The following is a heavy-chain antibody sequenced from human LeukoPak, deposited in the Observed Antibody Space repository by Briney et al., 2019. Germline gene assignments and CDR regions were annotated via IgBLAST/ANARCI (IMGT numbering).Heavy chain of an antibody. CDR1: GYSFTSYW. V-gene: IGHV5-10-1*01. Sequence: GESLKISCKGSGYSFTSYWISWVRQMPGKGLEWMGRIDPSDSYTNYGPSFQGHVTTSADKSISTAYLQWSSLKASDTAMYYCARREGDWFDPWGQGTLVTVSS. CDR3: ARREGDWFDP. CDR2: IDPSDSYT. J-gene: IGHJ5*02.